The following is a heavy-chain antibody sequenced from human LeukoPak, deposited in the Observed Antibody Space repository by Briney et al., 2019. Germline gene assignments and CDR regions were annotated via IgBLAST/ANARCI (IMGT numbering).Heavy chain of an antibody. CDR1: GGSFSGYY. V-gene: IGHV4-34*01. CDR2: INHSGST. CDR3: AREGGSGSYGKNDY. Sequence: SETLSLTCAVYGGSFSGYYWSWIRQPPGKGLEWIGEINHSGSTNYNPSLKSRVTILVDTSKNQFSLKLGSVTAADTAVYYCAREGGSGSYGKNDYWGQGTLVTVSS. D-gene: IGHD1-26*01. J-gene: IGHJ4*02.